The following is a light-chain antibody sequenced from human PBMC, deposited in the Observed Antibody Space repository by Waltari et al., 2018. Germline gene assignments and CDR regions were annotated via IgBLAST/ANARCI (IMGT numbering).Light chain of an antibody. CDR1: QDISNY. CDR2: DAS. CDR3: QQYDNLPRT. J-gene: IGKJ1*01. V-gene: IGKV1-33*01. Sequence: DIQMTQSPSSLSASVGDRVTITCQASQDISNYLNWYQQKPGKAPKLLIYDASNLETGVPSRFSGSGSGTDFTFTISSLQTEDIATYYCQQYDNLPRTFGQGTKVGIK.